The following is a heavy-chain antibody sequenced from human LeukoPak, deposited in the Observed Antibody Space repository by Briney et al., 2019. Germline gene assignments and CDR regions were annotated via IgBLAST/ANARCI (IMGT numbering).Heavy chain of an antibody. CDR3: ARDRRYTASWYQNYDSGGTYLTFDY. CDR2: IQHSGST. Sequence: SGTLSLTCGVSGVSISSSNWWTWVRQPPGKGLEWIGEIQHSGSTNYNPSLKSRVTLSVDKSKNHFSLNLISVTAADTAVYYCARDRRYTASWYQNYDSGGTYLTFDYWGQGTLVTVSS. V-gene: IGHV4-4*02. CDR1: GVSISSSNW. D-gene: IGHD3-22*01. J-gene: IGHJ4*02.